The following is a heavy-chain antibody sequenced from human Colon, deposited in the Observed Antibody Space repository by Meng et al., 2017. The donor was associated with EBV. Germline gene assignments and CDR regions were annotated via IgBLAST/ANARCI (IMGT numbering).Heavy chain of an antibody. CDR2: IDDSGST. D-gene: IGHD3-10*01. Sequence: EQRAGRVLHLASLSLTSGVTAGSSVSNYRWTWIRQPPGKGLEWIGDIDDSGSTNYNPSLNSRTSISVDKSKNHFSLKVNSVTAADTAVYYCARGKQKAGELFAYWGQGALVTVSS. CDR3: ARGKQKAGELFAY. V-gene: IGHV4-4*03. CDR1: AGSSVSNYR. J-gene: IGHJ4*02.